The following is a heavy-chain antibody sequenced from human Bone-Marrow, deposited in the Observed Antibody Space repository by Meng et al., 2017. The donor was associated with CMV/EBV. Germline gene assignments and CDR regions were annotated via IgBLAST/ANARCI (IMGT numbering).Heavy chain of an antibody. CDR3: ARGSGSYFGNWFDP. CDR1: GYTFTGYY. CDR2: INPNSGGT. J-gene: IGHJ5*02. D-gene: IGHD1-26*01. Sequence: ASVKVSCKASGYTFTGYYMHWVRQAPGQGLEWMGWINPNSGGTNYAQEFQGRVTVTRDTSISTVYMELSWLRSGDTAVYYCARGSGSYFGNWFDPWGQGTLVIVSS. V-gene: IGHV1-2*02.